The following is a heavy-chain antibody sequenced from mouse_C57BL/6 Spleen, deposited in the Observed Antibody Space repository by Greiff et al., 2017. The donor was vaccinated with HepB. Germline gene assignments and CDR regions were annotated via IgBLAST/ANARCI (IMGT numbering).Heavy chain of an antibody. CDR3: ARTPFTTGVATRDY. D-gene: IGHD1-1*01. CDR2: INPSNGGT. V-gene: IGHV1-53*01. Sequence: QVQLQQPGTELVKPGASVKLSCKASGYTFTSYWMHWVKQRPGQGLEWIGNINPSNGGTNYNEKFKSKATLTVDKSSSTAYMQLSSLTSEDSAVYYWARTPFTTGVATRDYWGQGTTLTVSS. J-gene: IGHJ2*01. CDR1: GYTFTSYW.